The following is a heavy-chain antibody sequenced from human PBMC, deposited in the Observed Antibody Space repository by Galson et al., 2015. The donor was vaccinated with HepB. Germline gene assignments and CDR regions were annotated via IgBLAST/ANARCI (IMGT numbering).Heavy chain of an antibody. CDR1: GFTFGDYA. Sequence: SLRLSCAASGFTFGDYALAWIRQAPGKGLEWVGFIRAGGSGGATELAASVKGRFSISRDDSKNITYLQMNSLTTEDTALYYCTRVQGYCGSTSCTDVFDLWGHGTAVTVSS. V-gene: IGHV3-49*03. CDR2: IRAGGSGGAT. CDR3: TRVQGYCGSTSCTDVFDL. J-gene: IGHJ3*01. D-gene: IGHD2-2*01.